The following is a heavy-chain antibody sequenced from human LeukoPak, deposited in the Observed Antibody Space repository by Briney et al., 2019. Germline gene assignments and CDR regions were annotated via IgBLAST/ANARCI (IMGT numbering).Heavy chain of an antibody. Sequence: SETLSLTCAVYGGSFSGYYWSWIRQPPGKGLEWIGEINHSGSTNYNPSLKSRVTISVDTSKNQFSLKLSSVTAADTAVYYCARDRSHITMIVVAPDAFDIWGQGTMVTVSS. CDR3: ARDRSHITMIVVAPDAFDI. V-gene: IGHV4-34*01. CDR2: INHSGST. D-gene: IGHD3-22*01. CDR1: GGSFSGYY. J-gene: IGHJ3*02.